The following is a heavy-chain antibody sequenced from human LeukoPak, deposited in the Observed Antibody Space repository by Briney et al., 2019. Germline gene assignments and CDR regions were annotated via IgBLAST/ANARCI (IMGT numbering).Heavy chain of an antibody. CDR1: GFTFSSYW. CDR2: IKQDGSEK. CDR3: AKTYDHGYDAFDI. V-gene: IGHV3-7*01. J-gene: IGHJ3*02. D-gene: IGHD3-16*01. Sequence: PGGSLRLSCAASGFTFSSYWMSWVRQAPGKGLEWVANIKQDGSEKYYVDSVKGRFTISRDNSKNTLYLQMNSLRAEDTALYYCAKTYDHGYDAFDIWGQGTMVTVSS.